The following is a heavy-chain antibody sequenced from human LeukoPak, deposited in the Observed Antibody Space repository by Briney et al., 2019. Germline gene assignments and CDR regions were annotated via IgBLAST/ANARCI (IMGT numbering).Heavy chain of an antibody. CDR2: ISGSGGSA. J-gene: IGHJ4*02. Sequence: PGGSLRLSCAASGFTFSSYAMSWVRQAPGKGLEWVSGISGSGGSAYYADSVKGRFTISRDNSKNTLYLQMNSLTAEDTAAYYCAKAVADRYSCGEFDYWGQGTLVTVSS. D-gene: IGHD5-18*01. CDR1: GFTFSSYA. CDR3: AKAVADRYSCGEFDY. V-gene: IGHV3-23*01.